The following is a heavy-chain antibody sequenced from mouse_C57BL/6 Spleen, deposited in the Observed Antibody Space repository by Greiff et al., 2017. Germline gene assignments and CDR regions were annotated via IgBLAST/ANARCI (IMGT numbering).Heavy chain of an antibody. CDR3: ARGNYYYGSSYAMDY. D-gene: IGHD1-1*01. CDR1: GYSFTGYF. Sequence: EVKLLESGPELVKPGDSVKISCKASGYSFTGYFMNWVMQSHGKSLEWIGRINPYNGDTFYNQKFKGKATLTVDKSSSTAHMELRSLTSEDSAVYYCARGNYYYGSSYAMDYWGQGTSVTVSS. V-gene: IGHV1-20*01. J-gene: IGHJ4*01. CDR2: INPYNGDT.